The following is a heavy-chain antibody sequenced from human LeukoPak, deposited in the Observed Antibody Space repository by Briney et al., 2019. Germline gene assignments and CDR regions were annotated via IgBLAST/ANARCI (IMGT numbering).Heavy chain of an antibody. CDR3: AKDPNGDYVGAFDS. V-gene: IGHV3-23*01. CDR2: ISASGDYT. D-gene: IGHD4-17*01. J-gene: IGHJ3*02. Sequence: GGSLRLSCAASGFTFSAYAVIWVRQAPGKGLEWVTAISASGDYTHYADSVKGRFDISRDNSKNTVYLQMSSLRAEDAALYYCAKDPNGDYVGAFDSWGQGTTVIVSS. CDR1: GFTFSAYA.